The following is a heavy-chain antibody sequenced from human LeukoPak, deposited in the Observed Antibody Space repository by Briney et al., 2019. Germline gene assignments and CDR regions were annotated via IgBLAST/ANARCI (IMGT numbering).Heavy chain of an antibody. CDR1: GGSISSGGYY. Sequence: SETLSLTCTVSGGSISSGGYYWSWIRQHPGQGLEWIGYIYYSGSTYYNPSLKSRVTISIDTSKNQFSLKLSSVTAADTAVYYCASVGQNYDFWSGYYNWFDPWGQGTLVTVSS. CDR3: ASVGQNYDFWSGYYNWFDP. D-gene: IGHD3-3*01. V-gene: IGHV4-31*03. CDR2: IYYSGST. J-gene: IGHJ5*02.